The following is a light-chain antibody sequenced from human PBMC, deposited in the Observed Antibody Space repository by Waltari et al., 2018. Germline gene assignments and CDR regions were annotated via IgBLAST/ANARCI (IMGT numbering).Light chain of an antibody. V-gene: IGLV2-14*03. CDR1: SSYFGGYNY. Sequence: QSALTQPASVSGSPGQSITISCTGSSSYFGGYNYVSWYQQHPGTAPKRIIYDVNNRPSGVSGLFFGSKSGYTASLTISGLQAEDEADYYCSSYSSTTTLVFGFGTKVTVL. CDR3: SSYSSTTTLV. CDR2: DVN. J-gene: IGLJ1*01.